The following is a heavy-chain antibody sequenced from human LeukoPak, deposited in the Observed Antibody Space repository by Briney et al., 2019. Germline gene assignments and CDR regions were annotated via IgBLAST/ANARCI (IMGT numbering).Heavy chain of an antibody. CDR1: GFTFDDYA. CDR3: AKDLDILTARGRYYGMDV. V-gene: IGHV3-9*01. J-gene: IGHJ6*02. D-gene: IGHD3-9*01. Sequence: PGRSLRLSCAASGFTFDDYAMHWVRQAPGEGLELVSGISWNSGSIGYADSVKGRFTISRDNAKNSLYLKMNSLRAEDTALYYCAKDLDILTARGRYYGMDVWGQGTTVTVSS. CDR2: ISWNSGSI.